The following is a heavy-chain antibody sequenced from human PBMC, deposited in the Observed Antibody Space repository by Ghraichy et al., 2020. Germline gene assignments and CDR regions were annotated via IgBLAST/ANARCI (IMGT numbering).Heavy chain of an antibody. Sequence: GSLNISCAASGFTFSGSAMHWVRQASGKGLEWVGRIRSKANSYATAYAASVKGRFTISRDDSKNTAYLQMNSLKTEDTAVYYCTRHMGATEDAFDIWGQGTMVTVSS. CDR2: IRSKANSYAT. V-gene: IGHV3-73*01. CDR3: TRHMGATEDAFDI. D-gene: IGHD1-26*01. J-gene: IGHJ3*02. CDR1: GFTFSGSA.